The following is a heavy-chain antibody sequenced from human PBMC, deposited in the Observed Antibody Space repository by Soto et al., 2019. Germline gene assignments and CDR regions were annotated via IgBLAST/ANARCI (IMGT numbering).Heavy chain of an antibody. J-gene: IGHJ2*01. CDR1: GFTFINYA. Sequence: EVQVLESGGGLVQPGGSLRLSCAGSGFTFINYAMNWVRKAPGKGLEWVSAISGGGEAAFFPDSVRGRFTISRDNSKNTVTLQMNSLGVDDTAVYYCARKILGSPTSANYWYFDLWGRGTRVTVSS. D-gene: IGHD7-27*01. CDR3: ARKILGSPTSANYWYFDL. V-gene: IGHV3-23*01. CDR2: ISGGGEAA.